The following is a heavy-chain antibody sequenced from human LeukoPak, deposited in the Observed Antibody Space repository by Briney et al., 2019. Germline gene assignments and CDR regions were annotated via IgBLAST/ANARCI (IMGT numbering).Heavy chain of an antibody. CDR1: GYTFTGYY. CDR3: ARRRDFDWLPDY. Sequence: ASVKVSCKASGYTFTGYYMHWVRQAPGQGLEWMGWINPNSGGTNYAQKFQGRVTMTRDTSTSTAYMELSRLRSDDTAVYYCARRRDFDWLPDYWGQGTLVTVSS. CDR2: INPNSGGT. J-gene: IGHJ4*02. V-gene: IGHV1-2*02. D-gene: IGHD3-9*01.